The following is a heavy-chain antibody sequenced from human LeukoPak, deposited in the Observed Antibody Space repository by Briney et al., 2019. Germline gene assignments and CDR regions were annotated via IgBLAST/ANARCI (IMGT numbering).Heavy chain of an antibody. J-gene: IGHJ4*02. D-gene: IGHD5-24*01. CDR3: AREAAMATLPDY. CDR1: GFTFSSYA. CDR2: ISYDGSNK. V-gene: IGHV3-30-3*01. Sequence: GGSLRLSCAASGFTFSSYAMHWVRQAPGKGLEWVAVISYDGSNKYYADSVKGRFTISRDNSKNTLYLQMNSLRAEDTAVYYCAREAAMATLPDYWGQGTLVTVSS.